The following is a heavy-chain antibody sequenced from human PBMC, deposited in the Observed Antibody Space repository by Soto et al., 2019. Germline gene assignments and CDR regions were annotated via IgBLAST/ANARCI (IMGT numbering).Heavy chain of an antibody. CDR1: GYSFTSHA. D-gene: IGHD2-15*01. CDR3: LGYCSGGSCYSRGY. CDR2: INAGNGNT. Sequence: QVQLVQSGAEVKKPGASVKVSCKASGYSFTSHAMHWVRQAPGQRLEWMGWINAGNGNTKYSQKFQGRVTMTRDTSASTASMELSSLRSEDTAVYYCLGYCSGGSCYSRGYWGQGTLVTVSS. J-gene: IGHJ4*02. V-gene: IGHV1-3*01.